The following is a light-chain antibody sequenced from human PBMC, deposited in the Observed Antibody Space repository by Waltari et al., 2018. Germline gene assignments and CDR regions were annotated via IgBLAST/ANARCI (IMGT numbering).Light chain of an antibody. CDR1: SSDIGTYNR. CDR2: EVN. J-gene: IGLJ1*01. V-gene: IGLV2-18*02. CDR3: SSYARNTYV. Sequence: QSALTQPPSVSGSPGQSVTISCTGTSSDIGTYNRVSWYQQPPGTAPKLMLYEVNHRPAGGPDRFSGSKSVNTASLTISGLQAEDEADYYCSSYARNTYVFGTGTKVTVL.